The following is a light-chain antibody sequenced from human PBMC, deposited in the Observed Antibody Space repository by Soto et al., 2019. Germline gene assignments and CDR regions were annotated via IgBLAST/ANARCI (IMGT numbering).Light chain of an antibody. CDR2: EVR. CDR3: SSYTSSSTYV. CDR1: SSDVGNYIY. V-gene: IGLV2-14*01. J-gene: IGLJ1*01. Sequence: QSALTQPASVSGSPGQSITISCTGTSSDVGNYIYVSWYQQHPGKAPKLLIYEVRNRPSGVSNRFSGSKSGNTASLTVSGLQVEDEADYYCSSYTSSSTYVFGTGTKLTVL.